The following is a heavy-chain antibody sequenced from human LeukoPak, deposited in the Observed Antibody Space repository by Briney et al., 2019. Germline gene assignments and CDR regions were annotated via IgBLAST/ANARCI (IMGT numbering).Heavy chain of an antibody. J-gene: IGHJ4*02. CDR2: NIPVFGTP. D-gene: IGHD1-26*01. CDR3: ARDGPRWSYGGATSFDY. Sequence: SVKVSCKASGGSFSSSSIGWVRQAPGQGLEWMGGNIPVFGTPSYAQSFQGRVTITADDSTKTAYMELRSLRSDDTAVYYCARDGPRWSYGGATSFDYWGQGTLVTVSS. V-gene: IGHV1-69*01. CDR1: GGSFSSSS.